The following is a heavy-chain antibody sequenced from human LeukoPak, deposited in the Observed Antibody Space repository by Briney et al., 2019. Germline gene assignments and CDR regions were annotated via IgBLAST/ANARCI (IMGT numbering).Heavy chain of an antibody. CDR1: GGSISSSSYY. Sequence: SETLSLTCTVSGGSISSSSYYWGWIRQPPGKGLEWIGSIYYSGSTYYNPSHKSRVTISVDTSKNQFSLKLSSATAADTAVYYCARQGAFNYWGQGTLVTVSS. D-gene: IGHD3-16*01. CDR3: ARQGAFNY. CDR2: IYYSGST. V-gene: IGHV4-39*01. J-gene: IGHJ4*02.